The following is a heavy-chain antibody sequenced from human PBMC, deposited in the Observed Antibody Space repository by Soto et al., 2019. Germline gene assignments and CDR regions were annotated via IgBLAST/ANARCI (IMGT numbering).Heavy chain of an antibody. D-gene: IGHD6-13*01. Sequence: QVQLLQSGPEVQKPGASVKVSCKPSGYAFNNFGITWVRQAPGQGLEWMGWISGFSGNTKYAQKFQGRVSMTTDTYTTTVYMELRSLTSDDTAVYFCARRISAAGRFDPWGQGTLVTVSS. CDR2: ISGFSGNT. J-gene: IGHJ5*02. CDR3: ARRISAAGRFDP. CDR1: GYAFNNFG. V-gene: IGHV1-18*01.